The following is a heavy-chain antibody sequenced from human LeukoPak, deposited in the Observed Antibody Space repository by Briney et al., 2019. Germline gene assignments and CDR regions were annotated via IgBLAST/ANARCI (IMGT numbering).Heavy chain of an antibody. CDR3: ARRTMDAYFDY. Sequence: SETLSLTCTVSGGSISSSSYYWGWIRQPPGKGLEWIGSTYYSGSTYYNPSLKSRVTISVDTSKNQFSLKLSSVTAADTAVYYCARRTMDAYFDYWGQGTLVTVSS. CDR2: TYYSGST. V-gene: IGHV4-39*01. J-gene: IGHJ4*02. D-gene: IGHD4/OR15-4a*01. CDR1: GGSISSSSYY.